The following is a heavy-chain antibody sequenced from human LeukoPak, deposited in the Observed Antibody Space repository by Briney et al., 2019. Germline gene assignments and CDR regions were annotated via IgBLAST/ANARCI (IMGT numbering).Heavy chain of an antibody. CDR3: ARDGGATVTTYRFDF. J-gene: IGHJ2*01. D-gene: IGHD4-17*01. CDR2: IKYDGSER. CDR1: GFTFGSYW. Sequence: SGGSLRLSCAASGFTFGSYWMSWLRQAPGKGPEWVGNIKYDGSERNYVDSVKGRFTISRDNARNSLYLQMSSVRVGDTAVYYCARDGGATVTTYRFDFWGRGTLVSVSS. V-gene: IGHV3-7*01.